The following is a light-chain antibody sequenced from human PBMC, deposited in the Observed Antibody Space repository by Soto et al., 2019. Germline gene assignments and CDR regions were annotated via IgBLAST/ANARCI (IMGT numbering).Light chain of an antibody. CDR3: QQYNSYSSYT. J-gene: IGKJ2*01. CDR2: KAS. CDR1: QSISSW. Sequence: DIQMTQSPSTLSASVGDRVTITCRASQSISSWLAWYQQKPGKAPKLLIYKASSLESGVPSRFSGSGSGTEFTLPIISLQPDDFATYYCQQYNSYSSYTFGQGTKLEIK. V-gene: IGKV1-5*03.